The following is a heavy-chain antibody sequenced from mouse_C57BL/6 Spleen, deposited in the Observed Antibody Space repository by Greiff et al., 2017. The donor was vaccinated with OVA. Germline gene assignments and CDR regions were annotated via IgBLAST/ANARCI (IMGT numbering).Heavy chain of an antibody. D-gene: IGHD1-1*01. CDR1: GFTFSSYG. J-gene: IGHJ1*03. V-gene: IGHV5-6*01. CDR2: ISSGGSYI. Sequence: EVQLVESGGDLVKPGGSLKLSCAASGFTFSSYGMSWVRQTPDKRLEWVATISSGGSYIYYPDSVKGRFTISRDNAKNTLYLQMSSLKSEDTAMYYCARRGYYGSSDWYFDVWGTGTTVTVSS. CDR3: ARRGYYGSSDWYFDV.